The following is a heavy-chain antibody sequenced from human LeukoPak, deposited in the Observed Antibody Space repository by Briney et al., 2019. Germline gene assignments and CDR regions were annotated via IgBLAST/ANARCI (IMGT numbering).Heavy chain of an antibody. CDR2: IKWDGGRT. CDR1: GFTFDDHG. V-gene: IGHV3-20*04. J-gene: IGHJ4*02. D-gene: IGHD6-19*01. Sequence: GGSLRLSCAASGFTFDDHGMSWVRQAPGKGLEWVSGIKWDGGRTGYADSVKGRFTISRDNAKNSLYLQMNSLRAEDTAVYYCAKRPSLRAPIAVAATGDYWGQGTLVTVSS. CDR3: AKRPSLRAPIAVAATGDY.